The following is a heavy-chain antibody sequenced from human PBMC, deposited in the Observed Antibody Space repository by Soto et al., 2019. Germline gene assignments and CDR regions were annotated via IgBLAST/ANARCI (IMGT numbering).Heavy chain of an antibody. CDR1: GFTFSNFW. CDR3: ARCRSYGMEGVERAVDI. V-gene: IGHV3-7*03. J-gene: IGHJ3*02. CDR2: IKSDGSEK. D-gene: IGHD1-26*01. Sequence: EVQLVESGGGLVQPGGSLRLSCAASGFTFSNFWMNWVRQAPGKGLEWVANIKSDGSEKYYAYSVKGRFTFSRDNAKNTLYLQMDSLRVEDTDVYYCARCRSYGMEGVERAVDIWGHGTKVTVSS.